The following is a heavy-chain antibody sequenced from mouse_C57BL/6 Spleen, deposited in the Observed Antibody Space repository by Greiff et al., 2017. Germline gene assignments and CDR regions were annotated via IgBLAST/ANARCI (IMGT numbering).Heavy chain of an antibody. J-gene: IGHJ4*01. CDR3: ARDPYYYGSSWSYAMDY. CDR1: GYTFTSYW. CDR2: IDPKSGGT. V-gene: IGHV1-72*01. D-gene: IGHD1-1*01. Sequence: QVQLQQPGAELVKPGASVKLSCKASGYTFTSYWMHWVKQRPGRGLEWIGRIDPKSGGTKYNEKFKSKATLTVDKPSSTAYMQLSSLTSEDSAVYYCARDPYYYGSSWSYAMDYWGQGTSVTVSS.